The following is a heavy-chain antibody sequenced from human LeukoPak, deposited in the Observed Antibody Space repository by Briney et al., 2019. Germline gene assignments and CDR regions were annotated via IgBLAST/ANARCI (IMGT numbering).Heavy chain of an antibody. J-gene: IGHJ4*02. CDR3: AKDLGDIVVVPAAGKNYFDY. CDR1: GFTFSSYA. D-gene: IGHD2-2*01. V-gene: IGHV3-23*01. CDR2: ISGSGGST. Sequence: PGGSLRLSCAASGFTFSSYAMSWVRQAPGKGLGWVSAISGSGGSTYYADSVKGRFTISRDNSKNTLYLQMNSLRAEDTAVYYCAKDLGDIVVVPAAGKNYFDYWGQGTLVTVS.